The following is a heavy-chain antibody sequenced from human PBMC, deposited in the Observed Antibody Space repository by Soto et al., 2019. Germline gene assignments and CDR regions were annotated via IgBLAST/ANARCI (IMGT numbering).Heavy chain of an antibody. CDR1: GDSVSSNTAA. J-gene: IGHJ4*02. CDR3: ARGVAGTGFDL. V-gene: IGHV6-1*01. Sequence: QTLSLTCAISGDSVSSNTAAWNWIRSSPSRGLEWLGRTYYRSNWRHDYAVSVKSRITVNPDTSKNHFSLQLNSVTPDDTAVYYCARGVAGTGFDLWGQGTLVTVSS. D-gene: IGHD6-19*01. CDR2: TYYRSNWRH.